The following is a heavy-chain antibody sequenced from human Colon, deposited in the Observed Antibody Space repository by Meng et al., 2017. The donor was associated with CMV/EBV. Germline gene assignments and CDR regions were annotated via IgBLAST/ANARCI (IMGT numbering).Heavy chain of an antibody. D-gene: IGHD6-6*01. CDR1: GYTFTAYH. CDR3: ARPLKAARRDAFDI. CDR2: INPNSGGT. Sequence: ASVKVSCKASGYTFTAYHIHWVRQAPGRGLEWMGYINPNSGGTSYAQTFQGRVTMTTDTSISTAYVDLSRLTSDDTAVYYCARPLKAARRDAFDIWGQGTMVTVSS. J-gene: IGHJ3*02. V-gene: IGHV1-2*02.